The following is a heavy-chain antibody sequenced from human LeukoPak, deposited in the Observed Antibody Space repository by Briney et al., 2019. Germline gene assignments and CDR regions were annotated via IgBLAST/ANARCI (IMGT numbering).Heavy chain of an antibody. V-gene: IGHV4-59*08. CDR1: GGSISSYY. J-gene: IGHJ5*02. CDR3: AGEVRLRSLGNWFDP. CDR2: IYYSGST. Sequence: SETLSLTCTASGGSISSYYWSWIRQPPGKGLEWIGYIYYSGSTNYNPSLKSRVTISVDTSKNQFSLKLSSVTAADTAVYYCAGEVRLRSLGNWFDPWGQGTLVTVSS. D-gene: IGHD5-12*01.